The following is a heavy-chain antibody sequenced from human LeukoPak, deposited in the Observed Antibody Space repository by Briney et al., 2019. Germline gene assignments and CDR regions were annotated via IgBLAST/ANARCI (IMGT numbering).Heavy chain of an antibody. Sequence: GGSLRLSCAASGITFRSYAMSWVRQAPGKGLEWVSDISGNGGGRNYADSVKGRFTISRDNSKNTLYLQMDSLRAEDTAVYFCAKASRVGASDFHYWGQGTLVTVSS. CDR2: ISGNGGGR. J-gene: IGHJ4*02. CDR1: GITFRSYA. V-gene: IGHV3-23*01. D-gene: IGHD1-26*01. CDR3: AKASRVGASDFHY.